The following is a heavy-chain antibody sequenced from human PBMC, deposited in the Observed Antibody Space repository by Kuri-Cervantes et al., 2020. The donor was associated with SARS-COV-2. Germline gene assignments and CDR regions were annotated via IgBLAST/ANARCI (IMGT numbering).Heavy chain of an antibody. D-gene: IGHD3-22*01. Sequence: GESLKISCAASGFTFSNAWMSWVRQAPGKGLEWVANINQDGSEKYYVDSVKGRFTLSRDNAKNSLYLQMNSLRVEDTAVYYCARDRSYYDSGGYYSDLWGQGALVTVSS. CDR2: INQDGSEK. CDR3: ARDRSYYDSGGYYSDL. V-gene: IGHV3-7*05. J-gene: IGHJ4*02. CDR1: GFTFSNAW.